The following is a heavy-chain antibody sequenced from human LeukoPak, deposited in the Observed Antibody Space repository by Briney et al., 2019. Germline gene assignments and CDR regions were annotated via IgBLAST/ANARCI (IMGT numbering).Heavy chain of an antibody. J-gene: IGHJ4*02. Sequence: ASVKVSCKASGYIFNSYGISWVRQAPGQGLEWMGWISAFNGNTNYAQKFQGRVTMTTGTSTNTAYMELRSLSSDDTAVYFCARDPVGANGVFDYWGQGTLVTVSS. D-gene: IGHD1-26*01. CDR2: ISAFNGNT. V-gene: IGHV1-18*01. CDR3: ARDPVGANGVFDY. CDR1: GYIFNSYG.